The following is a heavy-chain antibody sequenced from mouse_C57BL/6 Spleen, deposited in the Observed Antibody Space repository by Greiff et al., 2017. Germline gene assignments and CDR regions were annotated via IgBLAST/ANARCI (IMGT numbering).Heavy chain of an antibody. J-gene: IGHJ2*01. Sequence: EVQLVESGPGLVKPSQSLSLTCSVTGYSITSGYYWNWIRQFPGNKLEWMGYISYDGSNNYNPSLKNRISITRDTSKNQFFLKLNSVTTEDTATYYCARVAYYDYDAYFDYWGQGTTLTVSS. CDR3: ARVAYYDYDAYFDY. CDR1: GYSITSGYY. V-gene: IGHV3-6*01. D-gene: IGHD2-4*01. CDR2: ISYDGSN.